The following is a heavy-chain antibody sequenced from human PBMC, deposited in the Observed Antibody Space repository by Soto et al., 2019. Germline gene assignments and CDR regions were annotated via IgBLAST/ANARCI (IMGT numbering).Heavy chain of an antibody. CDR2: VKNNGGAT. V-gene: IGHV3-15*07. J-gene: IGHJ5*02. CDR1: GFIFSHAW. CDR3: AADLGPAYDSNNWFDP. Sequence: EVQLVESGGDLVKPGGSLRLSCAASGFIFSHAWFHWVRQPPGKGLELVGRVKNNGGATDYAASVKGRFTISRDDSKDTVYLQMSSLTTEDTAIYYCAADLGPAYDSNNWFDPWGQGTLVTVFS. D-gene: IGHD2-21*01.